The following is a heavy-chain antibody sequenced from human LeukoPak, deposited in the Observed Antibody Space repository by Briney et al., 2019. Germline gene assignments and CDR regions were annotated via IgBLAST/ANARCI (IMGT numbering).Heavy chain of an antibody. CDR1: GYTFTSYG. CDR2: IYSYNGNT. Sequence: GASVKVSCKASGYTFTSYGISWVRQAPGQGLEWMGWIYSYNGNTNYAQKFQGRVTMTTDTSTSIAYMELRSLTSDDTAVYYCASLKNYGDYGYWGQGTLVTVSS. V-gene: IGHV1-18*01. J-gene: IGHJ4*02. D-gene: IGHD4-17*01. CDR3: ASLKNYGDYGY.